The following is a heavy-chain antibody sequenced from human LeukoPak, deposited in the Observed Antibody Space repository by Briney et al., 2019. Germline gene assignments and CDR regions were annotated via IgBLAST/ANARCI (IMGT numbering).Heavy chain of an antibody. CDR2: IIPIFGTA. CDR3: ARGSGFLEWLSPYGMDV. J-gene: IGHJ6*02. V-gene: IGHV1-69*13. Sequence: SVKVSCKASGGTFSSYAISWVRQAPGQGLEWMGGIIPIFGTANYAQKFQGRVTITADESTSTAYMELSSLRSEDTAVYYCARGSGFLEWLSPYGMDVWGQGTTVTVSS. CDR1: GGTFSSYA. D-gene: IGHD3-3*01.